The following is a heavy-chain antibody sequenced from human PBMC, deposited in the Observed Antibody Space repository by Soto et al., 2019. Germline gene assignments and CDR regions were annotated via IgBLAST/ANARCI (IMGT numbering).Heavy chain of an antibody. CDR3: AGDIERIRGPHNNSVGPAH. CDR1: GFTFNSYA. Sequence: PGGSLRLSCAASGFTFNSYAMHWVRQAPGQGLEWVAVISFNGIDTYYADSVKGRVTISRDNSRNTVFLQMTSLRTEDTAVFYCAGDIERIRGPHNNSVGPAHWGQGTLVTVSS. D-gene: IGHD1-1*01. V-gene: IGHV3-30*04. CDR2: ISFNGIDT. J-gene: IGHJ4*02.